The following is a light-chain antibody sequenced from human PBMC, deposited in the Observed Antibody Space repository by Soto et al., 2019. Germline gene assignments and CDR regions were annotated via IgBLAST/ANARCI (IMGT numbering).Light chain of an antibody. CDR1: QSVSSY. CDR2: DAS. Sequence: EIVLTQSPATLSLSTWERATLSCRASQSVSSYLAWYQQKPGQAPRLLIYDASNRATGIPARFSGSGSGPDLSLTIGGLVSEEVAVYYCQQHSNWPPSTFGPAAKVDI. V-gene: IGKV3-11*01. J-gene: IGKJ3*01. CDR3: QQHSNWPPST.